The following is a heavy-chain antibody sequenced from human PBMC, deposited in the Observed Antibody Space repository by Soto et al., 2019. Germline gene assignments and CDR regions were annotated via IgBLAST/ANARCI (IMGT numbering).Heavy chain of an antibody. CDR1: GSTFPNYP. Sequence: GRSLRRSCTSSGSTFPNYPMQYVRQAPDKGLEWVAVISHDGVTKNSADSVKGRFTISRDNSRNTLYLQMNGLRIEDTAMYYCVRGGYSSSWERLDPWGQGTLVTVSS. V-gene: IGHV3-30-3*01. CDR2: ISHDGVTK. CDR3: VRGGYSSSWERLDP. D-gene: IGHD4-4*01. J-gene: IGHJ5*02.